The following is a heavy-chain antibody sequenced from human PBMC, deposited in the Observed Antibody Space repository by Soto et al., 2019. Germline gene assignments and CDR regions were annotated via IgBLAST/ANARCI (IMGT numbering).Heavy chain of an antibody. V-gene: IGHV1-2*02. CDR1: GYTFTGYY. D-gene: IGHD3-10*01. J-gene: IGHJ4*02. CDR2: INPNSGGT. CDR3: ARRGVRGVISGFDY. Sequence: XSVKVSCKASGYTFTGYYMHWVRQAPGQGLEWMGWINPNSGGTNYAQKFQGRVTMTRDTSISTAYMELSRLRSDDTAVYYCARRGVRGVISGFDYWGQGTLVTVSS.